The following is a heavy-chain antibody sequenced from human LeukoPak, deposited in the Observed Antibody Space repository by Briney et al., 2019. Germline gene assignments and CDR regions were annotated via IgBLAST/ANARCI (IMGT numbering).Heavy chain of an antibody. CDR2: VNPPFRTA. D-gene: IGHD1-1*01. CDR3: ARVAATRDNWSIFDN. CDR1: GGTFRNFA. V-gene: IGHV1-69*01. J-gene: IGHJ5*02. Sequence: SVKVSCKASGGTFRNFAISWVRQAPGQGLEWMGGVNPPFRTAKYAQQFQGRVTITADESTGTAYMELSSLTSEDTAVYHCARVAATRDNWSIFDNWGQGTQVTVSS.